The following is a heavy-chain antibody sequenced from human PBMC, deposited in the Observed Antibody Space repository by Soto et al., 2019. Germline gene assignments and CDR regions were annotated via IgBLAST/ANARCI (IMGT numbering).Heavy chain of an antibody. V-gene: IGHV3-74*01. Sequence: EVQLVESGGGLVQPGGSLRLSCAASGFTFSSYWMHWVRQAPGKGLVWVSRINSDGSSTSYAYSVKGRFTISRDNAKNTMYLQMNSLRAEDTAVYYCASSLVLAAAGTPWGQGTLVTVSS. D-gene: IGHD6-13*01. CDR1: GFTFSSYW. CDR2: INSDGSST. J-gene: IGHJ5*02. CDR3: ASSLVLAAAGTP.